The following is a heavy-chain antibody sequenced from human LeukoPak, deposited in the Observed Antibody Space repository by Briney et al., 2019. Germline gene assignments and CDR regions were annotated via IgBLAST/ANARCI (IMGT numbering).Heavy chain of an antibody. CDR3: AKVRAPAAMFDYFDY. CDR1: GFTFSSYA. J-gene: IGHJ4*02. CDR2: ISGSGGST. D-gene: IGHD2-2*01. V-gene: IGHV3-23*01. Sequence: GGSLRLSRAASGFTFSSYAMSWVRQAPGKGLEWVSAISGSGGSTYYADSVKGRFTISRDNSKNTLYLQMNSLRAEDTAVYYCAKVRAPAAMFDYFDYWGQGTLVTVSS.